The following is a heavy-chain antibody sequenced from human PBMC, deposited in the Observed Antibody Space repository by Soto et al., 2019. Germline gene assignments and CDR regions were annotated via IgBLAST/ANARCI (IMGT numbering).Heavy chain of an antibody. V-gene: IGHV3-23*01. CDR2: ISGSGIST. J-gene: IGHJ2*01. CDR1: GFTVSSYR. Sequence: PGGSLRLSCAASGFTVSSYRMSWVRQAPGKGLEWISVISGSGISTHYADSVKGRFTVSRDNSKNTLYLQMNSLRAEDTAVYNCAKEPVGPDWYFDLWGRGTLVTVSS. CDR3: AKEPVGPDWYFDL.